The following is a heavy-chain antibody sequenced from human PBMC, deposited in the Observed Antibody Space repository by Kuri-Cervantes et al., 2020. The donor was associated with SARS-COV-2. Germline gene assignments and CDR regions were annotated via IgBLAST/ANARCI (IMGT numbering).Heavy chain of an antibody. CDR2: INWNGGST. D-gene: IGHD6-19*01. CDR3: ARVGGQVAGTLYFQH. Sequence: GGSLRLSCAASGFTFSSYAMSWVRQAPGKGLEWVSGINWNGGSTGYADSVKGRFTISRDNAKNSLYLQMNSLRAEDTALYYCARVGGQVAGTLYFQHWGQGTLVTVSS. J-gene: IGHJ1*01. V-gene: IGHV3-20*04. CDR1: GFTFSSYA.